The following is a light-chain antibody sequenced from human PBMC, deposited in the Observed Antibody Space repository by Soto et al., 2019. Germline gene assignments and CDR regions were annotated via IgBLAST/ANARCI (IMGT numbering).Light chain of an antibody. V-gene: IGLV1-40*01. CDR2: DNS. CDR1: SSNLGAGYD. CDR3: QSYDSRVSNSYV. Sequence: QSVLTQPPSVSGAPGQTVTISCTGSSSNLGAGYDVHWYQQLPGTAPKLFIYDNSNRTSGVPDRFSGSKSGTSASLAITGLQAEDEADYYCQSYDSRVSNSYVFGTGTKLTVL. J-gene: IGLJ1*01.